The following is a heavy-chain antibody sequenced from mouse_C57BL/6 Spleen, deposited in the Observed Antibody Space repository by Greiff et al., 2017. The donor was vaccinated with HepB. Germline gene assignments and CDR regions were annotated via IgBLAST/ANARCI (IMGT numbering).Heavy chain of an antibody. J-gene: IGHJ4*01. CDR2: IYPGSGST. D-gene: IGHD3-2*02. Sequence: VQLQQPGAELVKPGASVKMSCKASGYTFTSYWITWVKQRPGQGLEWIGDIYPGSGSTNYNEKFKSKATLTVDTSSSTAYMQLSSLTSEDSAVYYSAREGQLRLRNAMDYWGQGTSVTVSS. CDR1: GYTFTSYW. CDR3: AREGQLRLRNAMDY. V-gene: IGHV1-55*01.